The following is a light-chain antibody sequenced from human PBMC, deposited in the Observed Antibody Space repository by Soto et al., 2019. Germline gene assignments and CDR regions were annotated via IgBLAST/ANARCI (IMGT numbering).Light chain of an antibody. J-gene: IGLJ3*02. CDR1: SGSIASNS. CDR3: QSCDSNNRGV. V-gene: IGLV6-57*04. CDR2: DDN. Sequence: NFMLTQPHSVSESPGKTITISCTRSSGSIASNSVQWYQQRPGSAPTTVIYDDNQRPSGVPDRFSGSIDSSSTSASLTISGLKTEDEADYYCQSCDSNNRGVFGGGTKVTVL.